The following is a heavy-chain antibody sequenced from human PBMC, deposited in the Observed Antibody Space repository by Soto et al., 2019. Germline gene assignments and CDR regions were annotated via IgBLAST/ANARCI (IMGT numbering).Heavy chain of an antibody. CDR2: IYSGGST. CDR1: GFTVSSNY. Sequence: SLRLSCAASGFTVSSNYMSWVRQAPGKGLEWVSVIYSGGSTYYADSVKGRFTISRDNSKNTLYLQMNSLRAEDTAVYYCARAARGGYYYGMDVWGQGTTVTVSS. D-gene: IGHD3-16*01. J-gene: IGHJ6*02. CDR3: ARAARGGYYYGMDV. V-gene: IGHV3-53*01.